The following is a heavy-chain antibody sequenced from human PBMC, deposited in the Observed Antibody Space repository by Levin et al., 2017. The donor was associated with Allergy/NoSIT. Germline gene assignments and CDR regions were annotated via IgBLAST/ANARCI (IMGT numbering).Heavy chain of an antibody. D-gene: IGHD1-26*01. V-gene: IGHV3-23*01. CDR1: GFTFSTYT. CDR2: INPSGGTT. Sequence: GGSLRLSCAASGFTFSTYTMGWVRQAPGKGLEWVSDINPSGGTTYYADSVKGRFTISRENSKNTLHPQVDSLRVEDTAIYYCVRAGSASWYDHWGQGTLVTVSS. J-gene: IGHJ5*02. CDR3: VRAGSASWYDH.